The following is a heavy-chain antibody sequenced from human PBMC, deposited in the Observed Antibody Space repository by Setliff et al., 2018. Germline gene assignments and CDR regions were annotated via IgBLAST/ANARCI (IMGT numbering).Heavy chain of an antibody. CDR1: GYTFISYG. CDR3: ARAPRLEWLLPTFDS. J-gene: IGHJ4*02. D-gene: IGHD3-3*01. Sequence: ASVKVSCKTSGYTFISYGISWVRQAPGQGLGWMGWISGYNGNTDYAQNFQGRVTMTTDTSTSTAYMELRSLRSDDTAVYYCARAPRLEWLLPTFDSWGQGTLVTVSS. CDR2: ISGYNGNT. V-gene: IGHV1-18*01.